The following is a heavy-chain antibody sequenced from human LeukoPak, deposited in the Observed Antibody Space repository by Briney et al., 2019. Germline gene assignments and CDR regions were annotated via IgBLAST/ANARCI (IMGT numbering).Heavy chain of an antibody. V-gene: IGHV4-38-2*02. CDR3: ARDSALAQAVMFDY. J-gene: IGHJ4*02. CDR1: GYSISSGYY. D-gene: IGHD6-19*01. CDR2: IDHSGTA. Sequence: SETLSLTCTVSGYSISSGYYWGWIRQPPGKGLEWTGSIDHSGTAYYNPSLKSRITISVDTSKNQFSLKLSSVTAADTAVYYCARDSALAQAVMFDYWGRGALVTVSS.